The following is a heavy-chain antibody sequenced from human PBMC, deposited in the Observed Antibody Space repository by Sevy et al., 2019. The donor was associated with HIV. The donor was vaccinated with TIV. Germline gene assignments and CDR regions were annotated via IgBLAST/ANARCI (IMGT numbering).Heavy chain of an antibody. CDR1: GFTVSSNY. D-gene: IGHD6-13*01. Sequence: GGSLRLSCAASGFTVSSNYMSWVRQAPGKGLEGVSVIYSGGSTYYAESVKGRFTISRDNSKNTLYLQMNNLRAEDTAVYYCAREGTAGPFDYWGQGTLVPVSS. CDR3: AREGTAGPFDY. J-gene: IGHJ4*02. CDR2: IYSGGST. V-gene: IGHV3-53*01.